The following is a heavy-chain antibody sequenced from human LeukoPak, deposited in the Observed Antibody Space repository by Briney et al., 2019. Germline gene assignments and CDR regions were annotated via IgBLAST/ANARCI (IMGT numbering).Heavy chain of an antibody. CDR1: GFSFSSLG. J-gene: IGHJ5*02. CDR2: IRNDASKT. V-gene: IGHV3-30*02. CDR3: AKRAERAWSAGA. D-gene: IGHD1-26*01. Sequence: GGSLRLSCAASGFSFSSLGMHWVRQAPGKGLDWVAYIRNDASKTYYADSVKGRFSISRDNSKNTVYLQMNNLPPEDTALYYCAKRAERAWSAGAWGQGTLVTVSS.